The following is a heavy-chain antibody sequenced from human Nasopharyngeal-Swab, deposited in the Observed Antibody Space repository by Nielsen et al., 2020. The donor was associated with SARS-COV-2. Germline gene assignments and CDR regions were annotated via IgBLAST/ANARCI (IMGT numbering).Heavy chain of an antibody. CDR3: AKPYSVWFGELFPAEYFQH. CDR2: ISYDGSNK. D-gene: IGHD3-10*01. J-gene: IGHJ1*01. CDR1: GFTFSSHG. Sequence: GGSLRLSCAASGFTFSSHGMHWVRQAPGKGLEWVAVISYDGSNKYYADSVKGRFTISRDNSKNTLYLQMNSLRAEDTAVYYCAKPYSVWFGELFPAEYFQHWGQGTLVTVSS. V-gene: IGHV3-30*18.